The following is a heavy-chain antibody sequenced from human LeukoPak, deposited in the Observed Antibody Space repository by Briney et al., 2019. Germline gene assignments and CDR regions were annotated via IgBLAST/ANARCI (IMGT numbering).Heavy chain of an antibody. V-gene: IGHV3-66*01. CDR3: ARGPSGYYNT. J-gene: IGHJ4*02. CDR2: IYSVGST. D-gene: IGHD5-12*01. CDR1: EFSVGSNY. Sequence: PGGSLRLSCAASEFSVGSNYMTWVRQAPGKGLEWVSLIYSVGSTYYADSVKGRFTISRDNSKNTLYLQMNSLRAEDTAVYYCARGPSGYYNTGGQGTLVTVSS.